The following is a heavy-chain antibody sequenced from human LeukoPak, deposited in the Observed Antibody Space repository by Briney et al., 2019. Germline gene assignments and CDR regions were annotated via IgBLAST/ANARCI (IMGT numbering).Heavy chain of an antibody. D-gene: IGHD6-13*01. CDR1: GGSMSSYN. J-gene: IGHJ4*02. Sequence: WATQSLGKNVKGGSMSSYNWRWTRQPAEKGLEWIGRIYSTGSTNYNPSLKSRVTMSVDTSKNQFSLRLRSVTAADTAVYYCARQIASAGTAGFDFWGQGALVTVSS. CDR3: ARQIASAGTAGFDF. V-gene: IGHV4-4*07. CDR2: IYSTGST.